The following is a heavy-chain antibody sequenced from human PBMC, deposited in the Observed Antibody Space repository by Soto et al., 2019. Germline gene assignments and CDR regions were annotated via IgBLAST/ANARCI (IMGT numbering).Heavy chain of an antibody. D-gene: IGHD4-4*01. Sequence: PGGSLRLSCAASGFGFRSYGMHLVRRFPGKGLEWVSGISWHSGTIGYADSARGRFTISRDNAKNSLYLQMNSLRPEDTALYYCVKEKLYSNYEYYFDSWGQGTLFTVSS. J-gene: IGHJ4*02. CDR2: ISWHSGTI. V-gene: IGHV3-9*01. CDR1: GFGFRSYG. CDR3: VKEKLYSNYEYYFDS.